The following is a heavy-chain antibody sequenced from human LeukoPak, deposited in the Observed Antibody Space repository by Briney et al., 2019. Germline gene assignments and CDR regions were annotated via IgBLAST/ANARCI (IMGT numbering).Heavy chain of an antibody. CDR3: ARDFLRGSYGYGYYFDY. V-gene: IGHV1-69*04. CDR2: IIPILGIA. Sequence: SVKVSCKASGGTFSSYAISWVRQAPGQGLEWMGRIIPILGIANYAQKFQGRVTITADKSTSTAYMELSSLRSEDTAVYYCARDFLRGSYGYGYYFDYWGQGTLVTVSS. D-gene: IGHD5-18*01. J-gene: IGHJ4*02. CDR1: GGTFSSYA.